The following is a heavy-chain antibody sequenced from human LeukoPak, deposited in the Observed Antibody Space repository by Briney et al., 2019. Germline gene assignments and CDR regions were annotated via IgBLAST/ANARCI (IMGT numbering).Heavy chain of an antibody. J-gene: IGHJ6*02. CDR1: GYTFTGYY. CDR2: INPNSGGT. V-gene: IGHV1-2*02. D-gene: IGHD3-22*01. CDR3: ARVGSGYYYYYYGMDV. Sequence: ASVKVSCKASGYTFTGYYMHWVRQAPGQGLEWMGWINPNSGGTNYAQKFQGRVTMTRATSISTAYMELSRLRSDDTAVYYCARVGSGYYYYYYGMDVWGQGTTVTVSS.